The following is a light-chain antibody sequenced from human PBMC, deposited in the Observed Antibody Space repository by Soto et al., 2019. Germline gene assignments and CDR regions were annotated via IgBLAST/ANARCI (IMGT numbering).Light chain of an antibody. V-gene: IGLV9-49*01. Sequence: QSVLTQPRSASASLGASVTLTCTLSSVYSNYNVDWYQQRPGKGPRFVMRVGTGGIVGAKGEGIPDRFSVLGSGLNRFLTIKNIQEEDEADYHCGADHNSGTNFVYVFGPGTKVT. CDR2: VGTGGIVG. J-gene: IGLJ1*01. CDR3: GADHNSGTNFVYV. CDR1: SVYSNYN.